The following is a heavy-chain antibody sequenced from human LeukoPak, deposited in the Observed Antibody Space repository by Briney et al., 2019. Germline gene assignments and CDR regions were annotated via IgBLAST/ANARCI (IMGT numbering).Heavy chain of an antibody. CDR2: MNPNSGNT. CDR3: ARDISTILLWFGEPHAFDI. Sequence: ASVKVSCKASGYTFISYDINWVRQATGQGLEWMGWMNPNSGNTGYAQKFQGRVTITRDTSASIGYMELRSLTSEDTAVYYCARDISTILLWFGEPHAFDIWGQGTMVTVS. J-gene: IGHJ3*02. CDR1: GYTFISYD. D-gene: IGHD3-10*01. V-gene: IGHV1-8*03.